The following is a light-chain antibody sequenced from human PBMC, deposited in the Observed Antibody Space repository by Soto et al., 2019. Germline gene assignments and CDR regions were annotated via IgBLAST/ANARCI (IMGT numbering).Light chain of an antibody. J-gene: IGLJ2*01. Sequence: QSVLTQPPSVSGAPGQRVTISCNGSNSNIGAGYDVQWYQQLPGTAPKLLIYGDSDRPSGVPDRFSGSKSGTSASLAITGLQAEDEADYYCQSYDSSLSGVVFGGGTKLTVL. CDR3: QSYDSSLSGVV. CDR2: GDS. V-gene: IGLV1-40*01. CDR1: NSNIGAGYD.